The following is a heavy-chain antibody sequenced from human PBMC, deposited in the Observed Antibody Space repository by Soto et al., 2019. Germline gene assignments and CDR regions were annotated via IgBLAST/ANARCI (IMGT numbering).Heavy chain of an antibody. J-gene: IGHJ5*02. CDR1: GYTFSNYG. CDR2: ISLYSDGT. Sequence: ASVKVSCKTSGYTFSNYGMTWVRQAPGQPLEWLGWISLYSDGTNYAQKFQGRVSMTTDTSTTTAYMELRSLRSDDTAVYYCARVVPGAEAWFGPWGQGTLVTVSS. D-gene: IGHD2-2*01. CDR3: ARVVPGAEAWFGP. V-gene: IGHV1-18*01.